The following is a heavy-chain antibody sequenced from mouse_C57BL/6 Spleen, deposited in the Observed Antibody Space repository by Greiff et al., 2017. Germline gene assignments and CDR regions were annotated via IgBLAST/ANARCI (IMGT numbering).Heavy chain of an antibody. D-gene: IGHD1-1*01. V-gene: IGHV1-4*01. J-gene: IGHJ1*03. CDR1: GYTFTSYT. CDR3: ARRDAYGWYFDV. CDR2: INPSSGYT. Sequence: QVQLQQSGAELARPGASVKMSCKASGYTFTSYTMHWVKQRPGQGLEWIGYINPSSGYTKYNQKFKDKATLTADKSSSTAYMQLSSLTSEDSAVYYCARRDAYGWYFDVWGTGTTVTVSS.